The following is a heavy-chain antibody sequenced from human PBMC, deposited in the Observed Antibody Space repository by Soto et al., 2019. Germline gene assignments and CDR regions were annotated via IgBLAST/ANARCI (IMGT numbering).Heavy chain of an antibody. V-gene: IGHV2-70*01. CDR2: IDWDDDK. Sequence: SGPTLVNPTQTLTLTCTFSGFSLSTSGMCVSWIRQPPGKALEWLALIDWDDDKYYSTSLKTRLTISKETSKNQVVLTMTNMDPVDTATYYCARYYYDSSGYYPPFDYWGQGTLVTVSS. D-gene: IGHD3-22*01. CDR3: ARYYYDSSGYYPPFDY. J-gene: IGHJ4*02. CDR1: GFSLSTSGMC.